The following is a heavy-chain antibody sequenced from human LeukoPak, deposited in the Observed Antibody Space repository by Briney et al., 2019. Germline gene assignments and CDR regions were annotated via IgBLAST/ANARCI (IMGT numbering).Heavy chain of an antibody. CDR1: GYTFTSYD. CDR2: MNPNSGNT. Sequence: ASVKVSCKASGYTFTSYDINWVRQATGQGLEWMGWMNPNSGNTGYAQKFQGRVTMTRNTSISTAYMELSSPRSEDTAVYYCARGIGSTTVTTLEYYFDYWGQGTLVTVSS. D-gene: IGHD4-17*01. CDR3: ARGIGSTTVTTLEYYFDY. J-gene: IGHJ4*02. V-gene: IGHV1-8*01.